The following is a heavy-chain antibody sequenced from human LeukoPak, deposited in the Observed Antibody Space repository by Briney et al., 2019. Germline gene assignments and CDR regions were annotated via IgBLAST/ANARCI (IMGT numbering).Heavy chain of an antibody. J-gene: IGHJ1*01. V-gene: IGHV3-48*03. CDR1: GFIFSSYE. D-gene: IGHD3-22*01. Sequence: PGGSLRLSCAASGFIFSSYEMNWVRQAPGKGLEWVSYISSTGTSIYYADSVKGRFTISRDNSKNTLYLQMNSLRAEDTAVYYCAKGSRYYYDSSGYPEYFQHWGQGTLVTVSS. CDR2: ISSTGTSI. CDR3: AKGSRYYYDSSGYPEYFQH.